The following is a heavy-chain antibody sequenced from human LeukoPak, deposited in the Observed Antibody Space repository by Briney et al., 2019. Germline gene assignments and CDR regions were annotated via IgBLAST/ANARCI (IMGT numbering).Heavy chain of an antibody. D-gene: IGHD3-3*01. CDR1: GFTFSSYW. CDR3: ASAYYDFWSGYYGY. V-gene: IGHV3-7*01. CDR2: IKQDGSEK. Sequence: GGSLRLSCAASGFTFSSYWMSGVRQAPGKGLEWVANIKQDGSEKYYVDSVEGRFTISRDNAKNSLYLQMNSLRAEDTAVYYCASAYYDFWSGYYGYWGQGTLVTVSS. J-gene: IGHJ4*02.